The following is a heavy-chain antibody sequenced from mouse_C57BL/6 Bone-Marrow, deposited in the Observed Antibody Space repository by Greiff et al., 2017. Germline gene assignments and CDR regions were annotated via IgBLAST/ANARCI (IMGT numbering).Heavy chain of an antibody. Sequence: DVMLVESGGGLVKPGGSLKLSCAASGFTFSSSAMSWVRQTPEKRLEWVATISDGGSYTYYPDNVKGRFTLSRDNAENNLYLQMSHLKSEDTAMYYCARDDYGIWYFDVWGTGTTGTVSS. CDR3: ARDDYGIWYFDV. J-gene: IGHJ1*03. CDR1: GFTFSSSA. D-gene: IGHD2-4*01. CDR2: ISDGGSYT. V-gene: IGHV5-4*01.